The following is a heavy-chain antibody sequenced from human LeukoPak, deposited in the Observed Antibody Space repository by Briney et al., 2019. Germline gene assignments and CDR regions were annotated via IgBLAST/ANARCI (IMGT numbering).Heavy chain of an antibody. CDR1: GFTFSSYS. CDR3: ARVPYASSPHFDY. V-gene: IGHV3-21*01. J-gene: IGHJ4*02. Sequence: GGSLRLSCAASGFTFSSYSMHWVRQAPGKGLEWVSFISSSGTFTNYADSVKGRFTISRDNAKNSLYLQMNSLRAEDTAVYSCARVPYASSPHFDYWGQGTLVTVSS. CDR2: ISSSGTFT. D-gene: IGHD3-16*01.